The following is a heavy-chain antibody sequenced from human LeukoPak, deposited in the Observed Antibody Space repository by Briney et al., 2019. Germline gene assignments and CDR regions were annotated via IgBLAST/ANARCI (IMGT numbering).Heavy chain of an antibody. D-gene: IGHD6-13*01. CDR1: GYTLTSYD. CDR3: ARERTIAARLGYYYYYMDV. CDR2: IIPIFGTA. Sequence: ASVKVSCKASGYTLTSYDINWVRQAIGQGLEWMGGIIPIFGTANYAQKFQGRVTITTDESTSTAYMELSSLRSEDTAVYYCARERTIAARLGYYYYYMDVWGKGTTVTVSS. J-gene: IGHJ6*03. V-gene: IGHV1-69*05.